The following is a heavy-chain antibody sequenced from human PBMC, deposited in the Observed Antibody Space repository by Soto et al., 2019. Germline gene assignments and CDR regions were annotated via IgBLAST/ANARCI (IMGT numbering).Heavy chain of an antibody. V-gene: IGHV1-2*04. Sequence: ASVKVSCKASGYTFTSYDINWVRQATGQGLEWMGWINPNSGGTNYAQKFQGWVTMTRDTSISTAYMELSRLRSDDTAVYYCARVDGGYCSGGSCYSSDDAFDIWGQGTMVTVSS. J-gene: IGHJ3*02. CDR3: ARVDGGYCSGGSCYSSDDAFDI. CDR1: GYTFTSYD. CDR2: INPNSGGT. D-gene: IGHD2-15*01.